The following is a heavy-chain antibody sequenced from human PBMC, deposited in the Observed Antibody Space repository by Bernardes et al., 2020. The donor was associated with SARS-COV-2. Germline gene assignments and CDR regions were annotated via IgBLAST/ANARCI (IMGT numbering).Heavy chain of an antibody. CDR2: ISGSATSA. CDR3: ARLGGWELLRAPLDY. CDR1: GFTFSRHA. V-gene: IGHV3-23*01. J-gene: IGHJ4*02. Sequence: GGSLRLSCAASGFTFSRHAMSWVRQAPGKGLEWVSGISGSATSAYYADSVKGRFTISRDNSESTLSLQMNSLRAEDTAIYYCARLGGWELLRAPLDYWGQGTLVTVSS. D-gene: IGHD1-26*01.